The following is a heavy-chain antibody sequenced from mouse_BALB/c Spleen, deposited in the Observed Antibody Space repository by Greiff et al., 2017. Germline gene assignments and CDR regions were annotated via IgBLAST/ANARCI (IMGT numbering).Heavy chain of an antibody. V-gene: IGHV1-12*01. CDR2: IYPGNGDT. D-gene: IGHD2-2*01. Sequence: QVQLQQPGAELVKPGASVKMSCKASGYTFTSYNMHWVKQTPGQGLEWIGAIYPGNGDTSYNQTFKGKTTLTADKSSSTAYMQLSSLTSEDSAVYYCARAKRLIPFAYWGQGTLVTVSA. CDR1: GYTFTSYN. J-gene: IGHJ3*01. CDR3: ARAKRLIPFAY.